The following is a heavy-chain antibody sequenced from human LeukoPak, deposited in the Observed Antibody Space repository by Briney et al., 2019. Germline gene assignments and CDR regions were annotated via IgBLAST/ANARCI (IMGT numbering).Heavy chain of an antibody. CDR3: ARVSGATITTYYGMDV. V-gene: IGHV4-59*01. D-gene: IGHD4-11*01. Sequence: PSETLSLTCTVSGGSFSGYYWSWIWQPPGKGLDWIGHVHYSGSVNYNPSLKSRVTISMDTSKNQFSLRLSSVTAVDTAVYYCARVSGATITTYYGMDVWGHGTTVTVS. CDR1: GGSFSGYY. CDR2: VHYSGSV. J-gene: IGHJ6*02.